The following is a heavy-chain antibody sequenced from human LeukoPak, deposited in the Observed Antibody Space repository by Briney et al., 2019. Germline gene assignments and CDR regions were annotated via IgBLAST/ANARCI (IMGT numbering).Heavy chain of an antibody. CDR1: GFTFSSYS. CDR2: ISSSSSSI. D-gene: IGHD1-26*01. J-gene: IGHJ4*02. Sequence: GGSLRLSCVASGFTFSSYSMNWVRQAPGKGLEWVSQISSSSSSIYYADSVKGRFTISRDNAKNSLYLQMKSLRAEDTAVYYCARRGYHDYSGFDYWGQGTLVTVSS. V-gene: IGHV3-48*04. CDR3: ARRGYHDYSGFDY.